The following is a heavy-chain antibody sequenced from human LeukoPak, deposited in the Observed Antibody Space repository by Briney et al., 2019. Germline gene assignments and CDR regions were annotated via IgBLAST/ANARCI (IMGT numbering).Heavy chain of an antibody. D-gene: IGHD5-18*01. CDR2: ISAYNGNT. J-gene: IGHJ4*02. Sequence: ASVKVSCKASGGTFSSYAISWVRQAPGQGLEWMGWISAYNGNTDYAQKLQDRVTMTTDTSTTTAYMELRSLRSDDTAVYYCAREVGYTYGYFTLWGQGTLVTVSS. V-gene: IGHV1-18*01. CDR3: AREVGYTYGYFTL. CDR1: GGTFSSYA.